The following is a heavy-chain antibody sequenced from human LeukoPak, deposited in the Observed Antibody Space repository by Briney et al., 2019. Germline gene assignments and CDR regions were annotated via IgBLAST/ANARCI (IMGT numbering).Heavy chain of an antibody. V-gene: IGHV4-59*08. CDR2: IYYSGST. D-gene: IGHD4-17*01. CDR1: GGSISSYY. J-gene: IGHJ4*02. CDR3: ARQVLGTTVTTFDY. Sequence: SETPSLTCTVSGGSISSYYWSWIRQPPGKGLEWLGYIYYSGSTNYNPSLKSRVTISVDTSKNQFSLKLSSVTAADTAVYYCARQVLGTTVTTFDYWGQGTLVTVSS.